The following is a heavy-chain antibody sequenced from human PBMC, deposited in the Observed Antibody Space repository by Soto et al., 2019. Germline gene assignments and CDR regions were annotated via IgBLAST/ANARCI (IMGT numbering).Heavy chain of an antibody. D-gene: IGHD3-10*01. CDR2: INDSGGST. Sequence: GGSLRLSCAASGFTFSSFAMSWVRQAPGKGLEWVSAINDSGGSTYSADSVKGRFTISRDNSKNTLYLQMNSLRADDTAVYYCARRRDASGSYFDSWSQGTLVTVSS. CDR3: ARRRDASGSYFDS. J-gene: IGHJ4*02. CDR1: GFTFSSFA. V-gene: IGHV3-23*01.